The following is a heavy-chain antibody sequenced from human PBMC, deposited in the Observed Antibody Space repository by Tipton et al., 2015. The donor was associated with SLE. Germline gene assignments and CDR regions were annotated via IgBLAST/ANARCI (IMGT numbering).Heavy chain of an antibody. Sequence: LSLTCAVSRGSFSGYAWNWIRQAPGEGPVSVAYISSRSDHILYAESVKGRFTVSRDNAKNSLYLQMDSLRAEDTGMYYCARVWADYSGADFWGQGTLVTVSS. J-gene: IGHJ4*02. CDR2: ISSRSDHI. D-gene: IGHD5-12*01. V-gene: IGHV3-11*05. CDR1: RGSFSGYA. CDR3: ARVWADYSGADF.